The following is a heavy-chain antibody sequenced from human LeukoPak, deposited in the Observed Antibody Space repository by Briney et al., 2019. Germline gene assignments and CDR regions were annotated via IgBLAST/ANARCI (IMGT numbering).Heavy chain of an antibody. V-gene: IGHV5-51*01. Sequence: GESLKISCKGSGYSFTTYWIGWVRQMPGKGLEWMGIIYPGDSDTKYSPSFRGQVTTSVEKSISTAYLQWSSLKASDTAMYYCARFRYSGSYYFDYWGQGTLVTVSS. J-gene: IGHJ4*02. D-gene: IGHD1-26*01. CDR1: GYSFTTYW. CDR3: ARFRYSGSYYFDY. CDR2: IYPGDSDT.